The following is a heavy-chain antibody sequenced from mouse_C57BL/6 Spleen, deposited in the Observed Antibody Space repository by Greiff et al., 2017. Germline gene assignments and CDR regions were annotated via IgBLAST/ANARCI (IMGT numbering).Heavy chain of an antibody. CDR2: IWSGGST. V-gene: IGHV2-2*01. D-gene: IGHD2-4*01. J-gene: IGHJ1*03. CDR3: ARRGMITTDWYFDV. Sequence: QVQLQQSGPGLVQPSQSLSITCTVSGFSLTSYGVHWVRQSPGQGLEWLGVIWSGGSTDYNAAFISRLSISKDNSTSQVFFKMNSLQADDTAIYYCARRGMITTDWYFDVWGTGTTVTVSS. CDR1: GFSLTSYG.